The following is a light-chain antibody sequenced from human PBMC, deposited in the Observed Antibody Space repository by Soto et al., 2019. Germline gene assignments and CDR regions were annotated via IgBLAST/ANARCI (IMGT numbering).Light chain of an antibody. J-gene: IGKJ2*01. Sequence: DIQMTQSPSTLSASVGDRVTITCRASQSISSWLAWYQQKPGKAPKLLIYKASSLESGVPSRFSGSGSGTESTLTISSLQPDDFASYYCQQYNSYSGHTFGQGTKLEIK. CDR1: QSISSW. V-gene: IGKV1-5*03. CDR2: KAS. CDR3: QQYNSYSGHT.